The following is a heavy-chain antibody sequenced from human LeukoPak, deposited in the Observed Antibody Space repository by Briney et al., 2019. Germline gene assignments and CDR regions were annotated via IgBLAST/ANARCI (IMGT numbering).Heavy chain of an antibody. V-gene: IGHV3-53*01. CDR2: IYSGGST. J-gene: IGHJ4*02. CDR1: FTVSSNY. D-gene: IGHD3-22*01. CDR3: ARGRYYYDSSGYPLYYFDY. Sequence: QPGVPETLLCSLWFTVSSNYMSWVRQAPGKGLEWVSVIYSGGSTYYADSVKGRFTISRDNSKNTLYLLMNSLRAEDTAVYYCARGRYYYDSSGYPLYYFDYWGQGTLVTVSS.